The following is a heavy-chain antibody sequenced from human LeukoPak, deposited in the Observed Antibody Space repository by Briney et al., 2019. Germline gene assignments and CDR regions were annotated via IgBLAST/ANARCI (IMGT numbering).Heavy chain of an antibody. Sequence: GGSLRLSCVASGFTFSSYGMTWVRQAPGKGPEWVTVISSSAGSTYYADSVKGRFTISRDNSKNTLYLQMNSLRAEDTAVYYCAKGSGRGYSYGLEYWGQGTLVTVSS. D-gene: IGHD5-18*01. CDR2: ISSSAGST. V-gene: IGHV3-23*01. CDR3: AKGSGRGYSYGLEY. CDR1: GFTFSSYG. J-gene: IGHJ4*02.